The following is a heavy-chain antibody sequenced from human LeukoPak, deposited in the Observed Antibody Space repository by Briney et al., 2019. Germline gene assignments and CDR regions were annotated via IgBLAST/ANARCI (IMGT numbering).Heavy chain of an antibody. CDR3: AKSLGYCSGGSCSHYYYYGMDV. V-gene: IGHV3-23*01. D-gene: IGHD2-15*01. CDR2: ISGSGGST. CDR1: GFTFSSYA. Sequence: GGSLRLSCAASGFTFSSYAMSWVRQAPGKGLEWVSAISGSGGSTHYADSVKGRFTISRGNSKNTLYLQMNSLRAEDTAVYYCAKSLGYCSGGSCSHYYYYGMDVWGQGTTVTVSS. J-gene: IGHJ6*02.